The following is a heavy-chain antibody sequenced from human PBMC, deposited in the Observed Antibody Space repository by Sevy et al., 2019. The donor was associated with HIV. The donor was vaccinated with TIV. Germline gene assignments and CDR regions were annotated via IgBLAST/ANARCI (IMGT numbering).Heavy chain of an antibody. CDR2: LSFGCGEI. Sequence: GGSLRLSCAASGFTFSKYSMSWVRQPPGKGLEWVSTLSFGCGEINHADSVKGRFTISRDNSKNSLYLQMNNLRAEDTGVYYCAREGCTKPHDYWGQGTLVTAPQ. CDR1: GFTFSKYS. J-gene: IGHJ4*02. V-gene: IGHV3-23*01. D-gene: IGHD2-8*01. CDR3: AREGCTKPHDY.